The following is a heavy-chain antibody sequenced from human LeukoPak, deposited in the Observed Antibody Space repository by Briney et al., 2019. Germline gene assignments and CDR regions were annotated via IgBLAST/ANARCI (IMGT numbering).Heavy chain of an antibody. Sequence: GGSLRLSCAASGFTFHNNGMSWVRQAPGKGLEWVSAISGSSRSTYHAESVKGRFAISRDNSKNTLFLQMSSLRDEDTAEYYCAKAPHSGTYYVGYFHHWGQGTLVTVSS. CDR2: ISGSSRST. J-gene: IGHJ1*01. D-gene: IGHD1-26*01. CDR1: GFTFHNNG. CDR3: AKAPHSGTYYVGYFHH. V-gene: IGHV3-23*01.